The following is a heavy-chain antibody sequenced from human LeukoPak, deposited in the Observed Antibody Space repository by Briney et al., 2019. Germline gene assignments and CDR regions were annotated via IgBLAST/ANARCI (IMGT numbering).Heavy chain of an antibody. Sequence: GGSLRLSCAAPGFTFSSYSMNWVRQAPGKGLEWVSSISSSSSYIYYADSVKGRFTISRDNAKNSLYLQMNSLRAEDTAVYYCARDAYSSSWYGVNWFDPWGQGSLVTVSS. J-gene: IGHJ5*02. CDR1: GFTFSSYS. CDR3: ARDAYSSSWYGVNWFDP. D-gene: IGHD6-13*01. CDR2: ISSSSSYI. V-gene: IGHV3-21*01.